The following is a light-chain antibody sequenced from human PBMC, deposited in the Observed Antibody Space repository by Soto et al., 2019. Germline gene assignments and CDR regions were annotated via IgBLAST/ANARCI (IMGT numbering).Light chain of an antibody. CDR1: QSVSSSY. CDR3: QQYGSSFT. CDR2: GAS. Sequence: EIVLTQSPGTLSLSPGERATLSCRASQSVSSSYLAWYQQKPGQAPRLLIYGASSRATGIPDRFSGSGSGTDFPLTISRLSPEDLAVYYCQQYGSSFTFGPGTKVDIK. J-gene: IGKJ3*01. V-gene: IGKV3-20*01.